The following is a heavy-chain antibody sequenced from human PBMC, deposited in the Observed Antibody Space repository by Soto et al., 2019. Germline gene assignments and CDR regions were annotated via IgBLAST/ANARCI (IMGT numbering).Heavy chain of an antibody. CDR2: IYYSGST. J-gene: IGHJ4*02. CDR3: ARQQGLLWFGEYHHFDY. V-gene: IGHV4-39*01. Sequence: SETLSLTCTVSGGSISSGGYHWVWIRQPPGKGLEWIGSIYYSGSTYYNPSLKSRVTISVDTSKNQFSLKLSSVTAADTAVYYCARQQGLLWFGEYHHFDYWGQGTLVTVSS. D-gene: IGHD3-10*01. CDR1: GGSISSGGYH.